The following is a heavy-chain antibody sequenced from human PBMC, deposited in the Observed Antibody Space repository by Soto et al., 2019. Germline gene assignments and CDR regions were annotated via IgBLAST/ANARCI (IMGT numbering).Heavy chain of an antibody. Sequence: QVQLVQSGAEVKKPGASVKISCKASAYPFTSFYIHWVRQAPGQGLEWMGMINPSGGSTTYAQKFPGSVTLTRDPSTNTVYMELTGLKYDDTAMYFCAREGTDYGDYDYWGQGTLVTVSS. CDR2: INPSGGST. CDR3: AREGTDYGDYDY. J-gene: IGHJ4*02. V-gene: IGHV1-46*01. D-gene: IGHD4-17*01. CDR1: AYPFTSFY.